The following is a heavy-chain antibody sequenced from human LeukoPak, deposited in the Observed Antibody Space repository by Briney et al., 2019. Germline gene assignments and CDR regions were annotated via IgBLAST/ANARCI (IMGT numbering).Heavy chain of an antibody. V-gene: IGHV1-2*02. Sequence: ASVKVSCKASGYTFTSYDINWVRQATGQGLEWMGWINPNSGGTNYAQKFQGRVTMTRDTSISTAYMELSRLRSDDTAVYYCARDPDVELPYWGQGTLVTVSS. D-gene: IGHD1-26*01. J-gene: IGHJ4*02. CDR2: INPNSGGT. CDR1: GYTFTSYD. CDR3: ARDPDVELPY.